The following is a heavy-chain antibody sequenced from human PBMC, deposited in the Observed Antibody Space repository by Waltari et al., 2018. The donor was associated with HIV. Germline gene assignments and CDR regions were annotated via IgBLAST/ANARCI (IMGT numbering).Heavy chain of an antibody. CDR1: GGTFSSYA. CDR2: SIPAFGPA. J-gene: IGHJ6*02. Sequence: QVQLVQSGAEVKKPGSSVRVSCKVSGGTFSSYAINWGRQAPRQGLEWMGGSIPAFGPANYGERVKGRVTITADEYTSTAYRDLSSLGSEDMAVYCCARDHRGNKLLYGMDVWGQGTTVTV. CDR3: ARDHRGNKLLYGMDV. V-gene: IGHV1-69*01.